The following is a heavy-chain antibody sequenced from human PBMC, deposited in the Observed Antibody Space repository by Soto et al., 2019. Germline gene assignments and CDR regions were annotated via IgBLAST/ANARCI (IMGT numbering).Heavy chain of an antibody. D-gene: IGHD2-8*02. V-gene: IGHV4-4*02. Sequence: SETLSLTCAVSGGSISSSNWWTWVRQPPGTGLEWIGEINHSGSTNYNPSLKSRVTISVDTSKNQFSLKLTSVTAADTAVYYCARDNITGLFDYWGQGTLVTVSS. J-gene: IGHJ4*02. CDR2: INHSGST. CDR1: GGSISSSNW. CDR3: ARDNITGLFDY.